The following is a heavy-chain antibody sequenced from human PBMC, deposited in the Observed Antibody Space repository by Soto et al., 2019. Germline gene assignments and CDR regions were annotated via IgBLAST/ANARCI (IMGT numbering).Heavy chain of an antibody. CDR3: ARTLYSYGPRFDY. V-gene: IGHV4-61*08. D-gene: IGHD5-18*01. J-gene: IGHJ4*02. CDR2: IYYSGST. Sequence: SETRSLACRVCGGPISRGGYYWYWIRQPPGKGLEWIGYIYYSGSTNYNPSLKSRVTISVDTSKNQFSLKLSSVTAADTAVYYCARTLYSYGPRFDYWGQGTLVTVSS. CDR1: GGPISRGGYY.